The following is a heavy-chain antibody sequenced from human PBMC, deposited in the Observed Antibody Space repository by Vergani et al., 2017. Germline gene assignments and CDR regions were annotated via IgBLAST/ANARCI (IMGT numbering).Heavy chain of an antibody. CDR3: ARDVAPAPYYYGMDV. D-gene: IGHD2-21*01. V-gene: IGHV1-18*01. J-gene: IGHJ6*02. Sequence: QVQLVQSGAEVKKPGASVKVSCKASGYTFTSYGISWVRQAPGQGLEWMGWISAYNGTPNYAQKLQGRVTMTTDTSTRTAYMELRSLRSDDTAVYYCARDVAPAPYYYGMDVWGQGTTVTVSS. CDR2: ISAYNGTP. CDR1: GYTFTSYG.